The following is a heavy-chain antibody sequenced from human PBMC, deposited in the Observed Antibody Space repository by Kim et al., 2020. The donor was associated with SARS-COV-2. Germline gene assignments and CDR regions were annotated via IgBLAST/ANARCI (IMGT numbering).Heavy chain of an antibody. Sequence: GGSLRLSCAASGFSFSNYAMFWVRQAPGKGLEWVALISYDGTNKDYADFVKGRFTISRDNSKSTLYLQMNSLRVADTAVYFCARKPTTSSWSYYFEYWGQGTLVTVSS. D-gene: IGHD6-13*01. V-gene: IGHV3-30*04. CDR2: ISYDGTNK. CDR1: GFSFSNYA. J-gene: IGHJ4*01. CDR3: ARKPTTSSWSYYFEY.